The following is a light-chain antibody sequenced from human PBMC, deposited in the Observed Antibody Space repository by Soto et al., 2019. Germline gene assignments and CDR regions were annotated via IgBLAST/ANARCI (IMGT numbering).Light chain of an antibody. CDR2: GAS. V-gene: IGKV3-20*01. J-gene: IGKJ1*01. CDR3: QNYDSSPGT. CDR1: QSVSSSY. Sequence: EIVLTQSPGTLSLSPGERATLSCRASQSVSSSYLAWYQQKPGQPPRLLIYGASVRATGIPDRFSGSGSGTDFTLTISRLEPEDLAVFYCQNYDSSPGTFGQGTKVDIK.